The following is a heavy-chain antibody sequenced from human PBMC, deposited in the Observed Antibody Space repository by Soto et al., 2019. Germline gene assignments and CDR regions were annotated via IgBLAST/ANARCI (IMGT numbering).Heavy chain of an antibody. CDR1: GFTFSTNG. CDR3: AKGEQMSGPSDY. CDR2: ISHEGNLR. V-gene: IGHV3-30*18. Sequence: PGGSLRLSCEVFGFTFSTNGMQWVRQAPGKGLEWVAGISHEGNLRSYADSVKGRFIISRDNPRNILFLQMNSLRVEDTAVYYCAKGEQMSGPSDYWGQGTLVTVSS. D-gene: IGHD7-27*01. J-gene: IGHJ4*02.